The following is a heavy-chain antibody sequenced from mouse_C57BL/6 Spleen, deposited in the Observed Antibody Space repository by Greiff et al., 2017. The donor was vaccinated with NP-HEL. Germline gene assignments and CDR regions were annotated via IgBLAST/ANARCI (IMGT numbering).Heavy chain of an antibody. J-gene: IGHJ4*01. V-gene: IGHV5-17*01. CDR2: ISSGSSNI. D-gene: IGHD6-5*01. Sequence: EVKLMESGGGLVKPGGSLKLSCAASGFTFSDYGMHWVRQAPEKGLEWVAYISSGSSNIYYADTVKGRFTISRDNAKNTLFLQMTSLRSEDTAMYYCTRSYDYYAMDYWGQGTSVTVSS. CDR1: GFTFSDYG. CDR3: TRSYDYYAMDY.